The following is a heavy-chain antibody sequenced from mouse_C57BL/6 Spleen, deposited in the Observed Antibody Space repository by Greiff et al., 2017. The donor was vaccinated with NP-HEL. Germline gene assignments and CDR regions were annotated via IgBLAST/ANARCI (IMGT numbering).Heavy chain of an antibody. V-gene: IGHV1-15*01. Sequence: VQLQQSGAELVRPGASVTLSCKASGYTFTDYEMHWVKQTPVHGLEWIGAIDPETGGTAYNQKFKGKAILTADKSSSTAYMERRSLTSEDSAVYYCTAYYSNYGGFADWGQGTLVTVSA. D-gene: IGHD2-5*01. CDR2: IDPETGGT. J-gene: IGHJ3*01. CDR3: TAYYSNYGGFAD. CDR1: GYTFTDYE.